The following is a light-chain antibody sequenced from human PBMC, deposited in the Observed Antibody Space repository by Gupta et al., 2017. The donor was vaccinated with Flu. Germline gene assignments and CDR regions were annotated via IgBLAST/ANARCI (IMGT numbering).Light chain of an antibody. CDR2: LEGSGSY. CDR3: ETWDSNTRV. V-gene: IGLV4-60*03. J-gene: IGLJ3*02. Sequence: PVLTLSSSASASLGTSVKLTCTLGSGHSSYIIAWHQQQPGKAPRYLMKLEGSGSYNKGSGVPDRFSGSSSVADRYLTISNLQSEDEADYYCETWDSNTRVFGGGTKLTVL. CDR1: SGHSSYI.